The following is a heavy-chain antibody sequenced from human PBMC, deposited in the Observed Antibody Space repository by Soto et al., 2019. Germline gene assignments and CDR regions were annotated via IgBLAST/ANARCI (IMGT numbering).Heavy chain of an antibody. Sequence: GVSLRLSCAASGFTVSSNYMTWVRQAPGKELEWVSVIYGGTGTYSADSVKGRFTISRDNSKNTLYLQMNSLRAEDTAVYYCARDFRDTGYYYYGLDVWGQGT. D-gene: IGHD3-10*01. CDR2: IYGGTGT. CDR3: ARDFRDTGYYYYGLDV. J-gene: IGHJ6*02. CDR1: GFTVSSNY. V-gene: IGHV3-53*01.